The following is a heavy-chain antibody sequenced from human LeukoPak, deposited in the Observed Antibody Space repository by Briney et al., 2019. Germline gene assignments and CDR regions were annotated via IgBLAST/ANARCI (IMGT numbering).Heavy chain of an antibody. CDR1: GGTFSSYA. D-gene: IGHD6-19*01. J-gene: IGHJ5*02. V-gene: IGHV1-69*06. CDR2: IIPIFGTA. CDR3: ARDRYSSGWYNWFDP. Sequence: SVKVSRKASGGTFSSYAISWVRQAPGQGLEWMGGIIPIFGTANYAQKFQGRVTITADKSTSTAYMELGSLRSEDTAVYYCARDRYSSGWYNWFDPWGQGTLVTVSS.